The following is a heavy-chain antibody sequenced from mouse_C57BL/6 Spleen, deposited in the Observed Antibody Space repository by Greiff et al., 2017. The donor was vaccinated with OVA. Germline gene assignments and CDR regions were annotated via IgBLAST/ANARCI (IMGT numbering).Heavy chain of an antibody. J-gene: IGHJ4*01. CDR2: IDPEDGET. V-gene: IGHV14-2*01. CDR1: GFNIKDYY. CDR3: ARGNYDSHYAMDY. Sequence: VQLKESGAELVKPGASVKLSCTASGFNIKDYYMHWVKQRTEQGLEWIGRIDPEDGETKYATKFQGKATITADTSSNTAYLQLSSLTSEDTAVYYCARGNYDSHYAMDYWGQGTSVTVSS. D-gene: IGHD2-4*01.